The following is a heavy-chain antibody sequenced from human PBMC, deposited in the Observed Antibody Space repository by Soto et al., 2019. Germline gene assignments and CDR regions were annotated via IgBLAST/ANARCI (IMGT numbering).Heavy chain of an antibody. Sequence: QVQLVQSGAEVKKPGASVKVSCKASGYSFSGYGIHWVRQAPGQRPEWMGWISAGNGITKFSQQFQGRVAIMRDISASTAYMELSSLTSGDTAVYYCARGSSSWSLGTGAYFGMEVWGQGTTVIVSS. V-gene: IGHV1-3*01. CDR1: GYSFSGYG. CDR3: ARGSSSWSLGTGAYFGMEV. J-gene: IGHJ6*02. D-gene: IGHD2-2*01. CDR2: ISAGNGIT.